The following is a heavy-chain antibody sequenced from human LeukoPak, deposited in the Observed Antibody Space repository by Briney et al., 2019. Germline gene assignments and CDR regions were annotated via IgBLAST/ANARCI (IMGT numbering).Heavy chain of an antibody. CDR3: AKVLTGSQDY. V-gene: IGHV3-74*01. CDR1: GFTFKTYW. J-gene: IGHJ4*02. CDR2: SNSDGSST. Sequence: GGSLRLSCAASGFTFKTYWMHWVRQAPGKGLVWVSHSNSDGSSTSYADSVRGRFTISRDNSRNTLYLQMKSLRAEDTAVYFCAKVLTGSQDYWGQGTLVTVSS. D-gene: IGHD7-27*01.